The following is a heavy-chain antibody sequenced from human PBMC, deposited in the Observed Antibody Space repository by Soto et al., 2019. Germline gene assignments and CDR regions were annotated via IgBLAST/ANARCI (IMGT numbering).Heavy chain of an antibody. Sequence: QVRLVQSAAEVKKPGASVKVSCKASGYTFIRYGITWVRQAPGQGLEWMGWISAYNDYTNYAQKLQGRVTMTTDTSTSTVYMELRSLRSDDTAVYYCARGDYYDKVWGKMNYYGLDVWGQGTTVTVSS. CDR1: GYTFIRYG. CDR3: ARGDYYDKVWGKMNYYGLDV. J-gene: IGHJ6*02. D-gene: IGHD3-16*01. V-gene: IGHV1-18*01. CDR2: ISAYNDYT.